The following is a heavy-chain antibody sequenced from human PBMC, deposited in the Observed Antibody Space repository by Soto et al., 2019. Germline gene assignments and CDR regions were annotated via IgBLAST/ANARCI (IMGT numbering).Heavy chain of an antibody. CDR2: ISYDGSNK. D-gene: IGHD3-10*01. Sequence: GGSLRLSCAASGFTFSSYGMHWVRQAPGKGLEWVAVISYDGSNKYYADSVKGRFTISRDNSRNTLYLQMNSLRAEDTAIYFCAADLVAGSGSLGHWGQGALVTVSS. CDR3: AADLVAGSGSLGH. J-gene: IGHJ4*02. V-gene: IGHV3-30*03. CDR1: GFTFSSYG.